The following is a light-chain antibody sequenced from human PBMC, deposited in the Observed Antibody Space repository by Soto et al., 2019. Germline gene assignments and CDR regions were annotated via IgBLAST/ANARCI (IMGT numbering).Light chain of an antibody. Sequence: DIPMTQSPSTLSASVGDRVIITCRASLPISTWLAWYQHKPGTAPKLLIYKASSLESGVPSRFSGSGSGTEFTLTISTLQPDDFATYYCQQYSSNSRTFGQGTKVETK. CDR3: QQYSSNSRT. V-gene: IGKV1-5*03. CDR2: KAS. J-gene: IGKJ2*02. CDR1: LPISTW.